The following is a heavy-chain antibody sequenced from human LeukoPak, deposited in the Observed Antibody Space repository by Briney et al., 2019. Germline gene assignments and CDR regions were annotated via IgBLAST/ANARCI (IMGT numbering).Heavy chain of an antibody. J-gene: IGHJ6*02. Sequence: PGRSLRLSCAASGFTFSSYAMHWVRQAPGKGLEWVAVISYGGSNKYYADSVKGRFTISRDNSKNTLNLQMNSLRAEDTAVYYCARGNGAAAAPGYGMDVWGQGTTVTVSS. CDR3: ARGNGAAAAPGYGMDV. V-gene: IGHV3-30-3*01. CDR2: ISYGGSNK. CDR1: GFTFSSYA. D-gene: IGHD6-13*01.